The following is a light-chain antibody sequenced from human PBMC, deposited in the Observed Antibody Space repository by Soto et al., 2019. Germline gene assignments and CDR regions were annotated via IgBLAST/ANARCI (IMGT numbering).Light chain of an antibody. CDR2: GAS. CDR3: RERTNWFVS. CDR1: QSGSSSY. Sequence: SQYEIAISLYRGGGSTLSGRASQSGSSSYLAWYQQKPGQAPRLLIYGASSRATGIPDRFSGSGSGAEFTLTTITPEPQDLAVYYCRERTNWFVSFGGGTKVDVK. J-gene: IGKJ4*01. V-gene: IGKV3D-20*02.